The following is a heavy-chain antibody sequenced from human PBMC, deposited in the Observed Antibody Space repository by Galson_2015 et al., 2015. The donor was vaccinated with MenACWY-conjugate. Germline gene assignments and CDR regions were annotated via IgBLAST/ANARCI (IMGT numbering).Heavy chain of an antibody. CDR3: AREAKWLAPNWFDP. V-gene: IGHV3-48*02. CDR2: ISSSSSTI. Sequence: SLRLSCAASGFTFSSYSMNWVRQAPGKGLEWVSYISSSSSTIYYADSVKGRFTISRDNAKNSLYLQMNSLKDEDTAVYYCAREAKWLAPNWFDPWGRGTLVTVSS. CDR1: GFTFSSYS. D-gene: IGHD6-19*01. J-gene: IGHJ5*02.